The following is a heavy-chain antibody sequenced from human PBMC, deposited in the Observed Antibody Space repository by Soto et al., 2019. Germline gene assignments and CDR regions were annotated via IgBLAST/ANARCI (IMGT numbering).Heavy chain of an antibody. V-gene: IGHV1-18*04. CDR2: ISAYNGNT. Sequence: QVQLVQSGAEVKKPGASVKVSCKASGYTFTSYGISWVRQAPGQGLEWMGWISAYNGNTNYAQKLQGRVTMTTDTSTSTAYKELRSLRSDDTAVYYCAREGSSLVVPAATDYWGQGTLVTVSS. CDR1: GYTFTSYG. D-gene: IGHD2-2*01. J-gene: IGHJ4*02. CDR3: AREGSSLVVPAATDY.